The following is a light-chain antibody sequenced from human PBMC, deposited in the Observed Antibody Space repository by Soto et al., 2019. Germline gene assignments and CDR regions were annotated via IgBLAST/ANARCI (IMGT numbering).Light chain of an antibody. CDR3: QQSCDWPLT. CDR1: ESISRDY. Sequence: EIVLTQSPGTLSLSPGQRATLSCRASESISRDYLAWYQQRLGQAPRLLIYGASSGATGIPDRFSGSGSGTDFTLTISRLEPEDFAIYYCQQSCDWPLTFGGGTKVDIK. V-gene: IGKV3D-20*02. J-gene: IGKJ4*01. CDR2: GAS.